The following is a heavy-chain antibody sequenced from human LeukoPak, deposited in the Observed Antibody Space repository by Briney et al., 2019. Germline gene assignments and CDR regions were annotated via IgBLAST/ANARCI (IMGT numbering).Heavy chain of an antibody. D-gene: IGHD5-12*01. V-gene: IGHV4-59*01. CDR3: ARVGIVATSAFDI. Sequence: TSETLSLTCTVSGGSISSYYWSWIRQPPGKGLEWIGYIYYSGSTNYNPSLKSRVTISVDTSKNQFSLKLSSVTAADTAVYYCARVGIVATSAFDIWGQGTMVTVSS. CDR2: IYYSGST. J-gene: IGHJ3*02. CDR1: GGSISSYY.